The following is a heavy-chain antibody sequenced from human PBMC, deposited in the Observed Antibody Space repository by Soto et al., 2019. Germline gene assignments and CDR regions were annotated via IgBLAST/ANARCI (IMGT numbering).Heavy chain of an antibody. CDR2: IHYSGSA. J-gene: IGHJ4*02. V-gene: IGHV4-30-4*08. D-gene: IGHD1-26*01. Sequence: QVQLQESGPGLVKPSQTLSLTCTVSGGSFSSNDHYWSWIRQPPGKGLEWIGYIHYSGSAYYSPSLKSLVSIAVDTSKNQFSLKLSSVTAADTAVYFCARLQGTYWGVDYWGRGTLVTVSS. CDR1: GGSFSSNDHY. CDR3: ARLQGTYWGVDY.